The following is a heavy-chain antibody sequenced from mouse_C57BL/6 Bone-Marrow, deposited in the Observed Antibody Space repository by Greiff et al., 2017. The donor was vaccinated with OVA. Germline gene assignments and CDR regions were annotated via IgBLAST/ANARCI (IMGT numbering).Heavy chain of an antibody. CDR1: GYTFTSYW. CDR3: ARTTLYRGSYWYFDV. V-gene: IGHV1-50*01. Sequence: QVQLQQPGAELVKPGASVKLSCKASGYTFTSYWMQWVKQRPGQGLEWIGEIDPSDSYTNYNQKFKGKATLTVDTSSSTAYMQLSSLTSEDSAVYYCARTTLYRGSYWYFDVWGTGTTVTVSS. CDR2: IDPSDSYT. J-gene: IGHJ1*03. D-gene: IGHD1-1*01.